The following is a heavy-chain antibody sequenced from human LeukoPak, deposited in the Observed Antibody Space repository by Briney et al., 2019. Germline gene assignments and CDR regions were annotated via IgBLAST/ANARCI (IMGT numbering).Heavy chain of an antibody. CDR3: ARRSPSDV. Sequence: SQTLSLTCTVSGGSISSGSYYWRWIRQPAGKGLEWIGRIYTSGSTNYNPSLKSRVTISVDTSKNQFSLKLSSVTAADTAVYYCARRSPSDVWGKGTTVTVSS. V-gene: IGHV4-61*02. J-gene: IGHJ6*04. CDR2: IYTSGST. CDR1: GGSISSGSYY.